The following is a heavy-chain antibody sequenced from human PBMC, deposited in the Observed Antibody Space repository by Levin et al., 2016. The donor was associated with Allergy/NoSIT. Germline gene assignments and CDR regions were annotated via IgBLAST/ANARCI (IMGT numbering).Heavy chain of an antibody. CDR2: ISSSSSYT. J-gene: IGHJ6*02. CDR3: ASGREGRPFNYYYGMDV. V-gene: IGHV3-11*03. D-gene: IGHD1-26*01. Sequence: WIRQPPGKGLEWVSYISSSSSYTNYADSVKGRFTISRDNAKNSLYLQMNSLRAKDTAVYYCASGREGRPFNYYYGMDVWGQGTTVTVSS.